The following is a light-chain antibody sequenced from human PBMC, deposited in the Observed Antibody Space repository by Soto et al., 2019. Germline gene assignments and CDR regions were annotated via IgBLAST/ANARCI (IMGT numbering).Light chain of an antibody. CDR3: QQYNTWLCT. J-gene: IGKJ4*02. CDR2: GAS. CDR1: QSVNAN. V-gene: IGKV3-15*01. Sequence: EVVMTQSPATLSVSPGERATLSCRASQSVNANLAWYQQKPGQAPRLLIHGASNRATGIPARFSGSGVGTEFNLTISRHQSEEFAVYYCQQYNTWLCTFGEGTKVEI.